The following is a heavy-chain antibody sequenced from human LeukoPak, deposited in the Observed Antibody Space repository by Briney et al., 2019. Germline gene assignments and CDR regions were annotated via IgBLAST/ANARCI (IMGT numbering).Heavy chain of an antibody. J-gene: IGHJ4*02. V-gene: IGHV3-7*01. CDR2: IKQDGSEK. D-gene: IGHD4-17*01. CDR1: GFTFSNYW. CDR3: ARARSRGDYENDY. Sequence: GGSLRLSCAASGFTFSNYWMSWVRQAPGKGLEWVANIKQDGSEKYYVDSVKGRFTISRDNAKNSLYLQMNSLRAEDTAVYYCARARSRGDYENDYWGQGTLVTVSS.